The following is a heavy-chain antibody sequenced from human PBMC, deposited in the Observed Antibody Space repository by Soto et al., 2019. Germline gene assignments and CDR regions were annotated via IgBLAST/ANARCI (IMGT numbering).Heavy chain of an antibody. CDR1: GYTFTGYY. Sequence: ASVKVSCKASGYTFTGYYMHWVRQAPGQGLEWMGWINPNSGGTNYAQKFQGWVTMTRDTSISTAYMELSRLRSDDTAVYYCARDRENWNDGGFDYWGQGPLVTVSS. CDR3: ARDRENWNDGGFDY. J-gene: IGHJ4*02. V-gene: IGHV1-2*04. CDR2: INPNSGGT. D-gene: IGHD1-1*01.